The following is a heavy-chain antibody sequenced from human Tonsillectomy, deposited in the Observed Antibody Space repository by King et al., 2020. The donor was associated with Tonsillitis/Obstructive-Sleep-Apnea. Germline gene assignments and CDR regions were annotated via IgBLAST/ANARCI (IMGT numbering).Heavy chain of an antibody. V-gene: IGHV5-51*01. J-gene: IGHJ4*02. CDR3: AIKSGCSGGGCYSHFDS. Sequence: VQLVESGAEVKKPGESLKISCKGSGYSFTNYWIGWVRQMPGKGLEWMGIIYPDDSDTRYSPSFQGQVTISADKSISTAYLQWSSLKASDTAMYYCAIKSGCSGGGCYSHFDSWGQGTLVTVSS. CDR1: GYSFTNYW. CDR2: IYPDDSDT. D-gene: IGHD2-15*01.